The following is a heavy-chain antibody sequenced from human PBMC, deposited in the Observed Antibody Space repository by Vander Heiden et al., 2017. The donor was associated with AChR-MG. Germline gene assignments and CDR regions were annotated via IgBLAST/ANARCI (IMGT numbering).Heavy chain of an antibody. CDR3: AHRFDLSSSWYRYYFDF. J-gene: IGHJ4*02. CDR2: IYWDDDR. Sequence: QITLKESGPTLVKPTQTLTLTCTFSGFSLSTYGAGVGWIRQPPGKALEWLALIYWDDDRRYSPSLKSRLATIKDTSKNQVILTMTNMDPADSATYFCAHRFDLSSSWYRYYFDFWGQGILVTVSS. CDR1: GFSLSTYGAG. D-gene: IGHD6-13*01. V-gene: IGHV2-5*02.